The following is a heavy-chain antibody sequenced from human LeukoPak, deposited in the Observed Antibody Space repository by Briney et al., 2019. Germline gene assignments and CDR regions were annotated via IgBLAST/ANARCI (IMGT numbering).Heavy chain of an antibody. V-gene: IGHV4-38-2*01. D-gene: IGHD3-3*01. CDR3: GRQVSWSISGGNWFDP. CDR1: GYSISSGYY. CDR2: IYHSGNT. J-gene: IGHJ5*02. Sequence: PSETLSLTCAVSGYSISSGYYWGWIRRPPGKGLEWIGSIYHSGNTYYNPSLKSRVTVSVDTSKNQFSLKLSSVTAADTAVYYCGRQVSWSISGGNWFDPWGQGTLVTVSS.